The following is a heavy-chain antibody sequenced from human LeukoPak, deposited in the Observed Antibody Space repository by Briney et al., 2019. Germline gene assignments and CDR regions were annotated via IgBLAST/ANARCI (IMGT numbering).Heavy chain of an antibody. CDR3: ARALIRGVSRVDDWFDP. V-gene: IGHV4-39*01. Sequence: SETLSLTCGVSGGSISSSYYWGWIRQPPGKGLELIGTIYYTGTTYYNPSLKSRVTMSVDTSKNQFSLNLTSVTAADTAVYYCARALIRGVSRVDDWFDPWGQGILVTVSS. D-gene: IGHD3-10*01. J-gene: IGHJ5*02. CDR2: IYYTGTT. CDR1: GGSISSSYY.